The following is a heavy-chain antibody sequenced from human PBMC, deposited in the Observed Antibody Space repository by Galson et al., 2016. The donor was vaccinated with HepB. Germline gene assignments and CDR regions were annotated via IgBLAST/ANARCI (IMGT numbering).Heavy chain of an antibody. CDR3: VRSAFGDWHSV. Sequence: SLRLSCAASGFAFVDYHMSWIRQAPGKGPQWVAYISGSGSVICYEDSVRGRFTISKDNAKNLLYLQLSSLRVEDTAVYYCVRSAFGDWHSVWGQGTKVTVSS. D-gene: IGHD1-7*01. J-gene: IGHJ4*02. CDR1: GFAFVDYH. V-gene: IGHV3-11*01. CDR2: ISGSGSVI.